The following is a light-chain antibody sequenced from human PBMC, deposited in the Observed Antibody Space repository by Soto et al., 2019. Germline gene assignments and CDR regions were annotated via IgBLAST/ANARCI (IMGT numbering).Light chain of an antibody. CDR2: QVT. V-gene: IGLV2-8*01. J-gene: IGLJ1*01. CDR1: SSDVGGWNY. Sequence: QSALTQPPSASGSPGQSVTISCTGTSSDVGGWNYVSWYHQYPGKAPKLLIYQVTKRPSGVPDRFSGSKSDNTASLTVSGLRADDEVLYFCSSYGGSNTFVFGSGTKLTVL. CDR3: SSYGGSNTFV.